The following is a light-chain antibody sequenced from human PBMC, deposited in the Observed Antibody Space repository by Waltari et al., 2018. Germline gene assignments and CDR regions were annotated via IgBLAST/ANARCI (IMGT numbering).Light chain of an antibody. V-gene: IGLV1-44*01. Sequence: QSVLTQPPSASGTPGQRVTISCSGSNSNIGSTVVNWYQQVPGTAPKLLIYSNDQRSSRVPDPFSGSRSRTSAALVISGLQSEDDGDYYCSTWGVRLAGVVFGGGTKLTVL. J-gene: IGLJ2*01. CDR1: NSNIGSTV. CDR2: SND. CDR3: STWGVRLAGVV.